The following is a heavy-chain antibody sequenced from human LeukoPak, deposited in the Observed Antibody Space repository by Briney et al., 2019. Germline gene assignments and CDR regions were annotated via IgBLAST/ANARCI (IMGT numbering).Heavy chain of an antibody. V-gene: IGHV1-3*01. CDR2: INPGDGDT. D-gene: IGHD2-21*02. CDR3: ARRGVTTRDSYYYAMHV. J-gene: IGHJ6*02. Sequence: ASVKVSCKASGYTFTNYAVHWVRQAPGQRPEWMGRINPGDGDTKYSQNFQGRVTFARDTSANTAFMELSSLRSEDTAVYYCARRGVTTRDSYYYAMHVWGQGTTVTVSS. CDR1: GYTFTNYA.